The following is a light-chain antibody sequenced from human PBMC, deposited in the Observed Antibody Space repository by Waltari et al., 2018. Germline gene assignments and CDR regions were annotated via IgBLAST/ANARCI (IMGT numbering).Light chain of an antibody. J-gene: IGLJ3*02. Sequence: GSPGQSITISCTGPSSDVGNYKLLSWYQQHPGKPPKLIIYEGFKRPSGVSDRFSGSQSANTASLTISGLQAEDEADYYCSLYSTTTDMFGGGTKVSVL. CDR3: SLYSTTTDM. V-gene: IGLV2-23*01. CDR1: SSDVGNYKL. CDR2: EGF.